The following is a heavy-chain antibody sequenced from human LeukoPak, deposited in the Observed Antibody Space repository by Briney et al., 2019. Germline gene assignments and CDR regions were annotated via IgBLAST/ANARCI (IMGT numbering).Heavy chain of an antibody. CDR1: GHSFVRYW. CDR2: IYPGDSDT. Sequence: GESLKISCRGSGHSFVRYWLAWVRQMPGQGLEWMGIIYPGDSDTRYSPSFEGQVTISADKFLTTAYLQWSSLKASDTAMYYCARVSGSGSYYDASYYYFDYWGQRTLVTVSS. J-gene: IGHJ4*02. V-gene: IGHV5-51*01. CDR3: ARVSGSGSYYDASYYYFDY. D-gene: IGHD3-10*01.